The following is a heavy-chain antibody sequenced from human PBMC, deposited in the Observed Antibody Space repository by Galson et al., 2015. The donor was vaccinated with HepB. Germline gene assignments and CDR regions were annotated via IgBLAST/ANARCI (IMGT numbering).Heavy chain of an antibody. CDR3: ARGDSGDRSFDY. D-gene: IGHD6-25*01. J-gene: IGHJ4*02. V-gene: IGHV3-21*01. CDR2: ISSGSSYI. CDR1: GFTFSSYS. Sequence: SLRLSCAASGFTFSSYSMKWVRQAPGKGLEWVSCISSGSSYIYYADSVKGRFTISRENAKNSLYLQMDSLRAEDTAVYYCARGDSGDRSFDYWGQGTLVTVSS.